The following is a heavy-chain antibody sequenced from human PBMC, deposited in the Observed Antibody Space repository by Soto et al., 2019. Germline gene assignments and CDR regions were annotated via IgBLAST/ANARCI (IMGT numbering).Heavy chain of an antibody. CDR3: ARARGDVAMVMAIDY. Sequence: QVQLQESGPGLVKPSQTLSLTCTVSGGSISSGDYYWNWIRQHPGKGLEWIGYIYYRGSTYYNPALKCRVTISVDTSKNQCSLKLTSVTAADTAVYYCARARGDVAMVMAIDYWGQGTLVTVSS. CDR2: IYYRGST. J-gene: IGHJ4*02. CDR1: GGSISSGDYY. V-gene: IGHV4-31*03. D-gene: IGHD3-22*01.